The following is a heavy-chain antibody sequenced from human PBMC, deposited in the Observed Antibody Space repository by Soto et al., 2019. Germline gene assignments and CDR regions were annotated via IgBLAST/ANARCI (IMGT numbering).Heavy chain of an antibody. CDR3: ARRYGGNFDY. D-gene: IGHD1-26*01. V-gene: IGHV4-59*01. CDR1: GGSIINYY. CDR2: IYYSGST. J-gene: IGHJ4*02. Sequence: LEILSLTCTVSGGSIINYYWSWIRQPPGKGLEWIGYIYYSGSTNYNPSLKSRVTISVDTSKNQFSLKLSSVTAADTAVYYCARRYGGNFDYWGQGTLVTVSS.